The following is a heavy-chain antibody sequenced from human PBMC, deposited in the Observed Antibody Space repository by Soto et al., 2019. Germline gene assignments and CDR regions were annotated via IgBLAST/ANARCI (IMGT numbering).Heavy chain of an antibody. CDR2: INPAGGTT. CDR3: ALKVVTYYDN. CDR1: GYSFTSTY. V-gene: IGHV1-46*01. D-gene: IGHD2-21*02. J-gene: IGHJ4*02. Sequence: QVQLVQSGAEVKKPGASVRISCRASGYSFTSTYVHWVRQAPGQGPEWMGIINPAGGTTYYAQKFQXRLTITSDTSTDTVFMDLNDLTSEDTAGYFCALKVVTYYDNWGQGTLLTVSS.